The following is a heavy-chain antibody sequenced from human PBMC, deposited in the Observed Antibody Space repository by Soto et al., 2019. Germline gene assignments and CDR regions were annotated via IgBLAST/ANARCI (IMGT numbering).Heavy chain of an antibody. D-gene: IGHD3-16*02. CDR2: VHHSGTT. CDR1: GGSVNTGYW. CDR3: ARGVSYRWVY. Sequence: SETLSLTCAVSGGSVNTGYWWSWVRQPPGKGLEWIGEVHHSGTTNYIQSLTSRLTMAVDKSANQVSLELTSLAAADTAVYYCARGVSYRWVYWGQGNLVTVSS. V-gene: IGHV4-4*02. J-gene: IGHJ4*02.